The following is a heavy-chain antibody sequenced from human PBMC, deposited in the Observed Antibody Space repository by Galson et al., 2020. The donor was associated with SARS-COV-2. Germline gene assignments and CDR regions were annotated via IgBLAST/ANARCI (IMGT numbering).Heavy chain of an antibody. CDR3: ARTYYYDSSGYEDYYYGMDV. J-gene: IGHJ6*02. CDR1: GFTFSSYS. V-gene: IGHV3-21*01. CDR2: ISSSSSYI. D-gene: IGHD3-22*01. Sequence: GGSLRLSCAASGFTFSSYSMNWVRQAPGKGLEWVSSISSSSSYIYYADSVKGRFTISRDNAKNSLYLQMNSLRAEDTAVYYCARTYYYDSSGYEDYYYGMDVWGQGTTVTVSS.